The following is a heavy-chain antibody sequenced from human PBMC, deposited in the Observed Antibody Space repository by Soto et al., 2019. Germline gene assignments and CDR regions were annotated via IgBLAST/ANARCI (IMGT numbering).Heavy chain of an antibody. D-gene: IGHD3-22*01. V-gene: IGHV4-34*01. CDR1: GGSFSGYY. Sequence: QVQLQQWGAGLLKPSETLSLTCAVYGGSFSGYYWSWIRQPPGKGLEWIGEINHSGSTNYNPSLKRRVTISVDPSKNQFSLKLGCVTAADTAVYYCARVHYYDSSGPNWFDPWGQGTLVTVSS. J-gene: IGHJ5*02. CDR2: INHSGST. CDR3: ARVHYYDSSGPNWFDP.